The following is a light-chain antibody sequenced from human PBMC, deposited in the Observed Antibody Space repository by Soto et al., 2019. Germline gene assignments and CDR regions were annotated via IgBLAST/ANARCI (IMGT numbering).Light chain of an antibody. CDR1: QSISGN. J-gene: IGKJ5*01. CDR3: QQRSNWPQVT. Sequence: EIVMTQSPGTLSVSPGARATLSCRASQSISGNLAWYQHKPGQAPSLLIYGASNRATGIPARFSGSGSGTDFTLTISSLEPEDFAVYYCQQRSNWPQVTFGQGTRLEIK. CDR2: GAS. V-gene: IGKV3-11*01.